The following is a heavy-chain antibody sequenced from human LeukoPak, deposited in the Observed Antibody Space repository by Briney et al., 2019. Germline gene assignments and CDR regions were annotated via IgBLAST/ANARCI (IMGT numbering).Heavy chain of an antibody. CDR2: VGGGTDI. D-gene: IGHD1-14*01. CDR1: GFTFSVHG. Sequence: PGGSLRLSCVASGFTFSVHGMTWVRQAPGEGLEWVSSVGGGTDINYADSVKGRFTASRDNSKNTLYLQMNSPRAEDTAVYYCAKDANPHNGIWDYFDHWGQGTPVTVSS. CDR3: AKDANPHNGIWDYFDH. J-gene: IGHJ4*02. V-gene: IGHV3-23*01.